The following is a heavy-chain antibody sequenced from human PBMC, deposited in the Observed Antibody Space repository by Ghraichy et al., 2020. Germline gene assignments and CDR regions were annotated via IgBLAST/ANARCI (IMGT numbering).Heavy chain of an antibody. CDR2: ISAYNGNT. Sequence: ASVKVSCKASGYTFTSYGISWVRQAPGQGLEWMGWISAYNGNTNYAQKLQGRVTMTTDTSTSTAYMELRSLRSDDTAVYYCARGLSGVVIRTYYYYMDVWGKGTTVTVSS. D-gene: IGHD3-3*01. CDR1: GYTFTSYG. J-gene: IGHJ6*03. V-gene: IGHV1-18*01. CDR3: ARGLSGVVIRTYYYYMDV.